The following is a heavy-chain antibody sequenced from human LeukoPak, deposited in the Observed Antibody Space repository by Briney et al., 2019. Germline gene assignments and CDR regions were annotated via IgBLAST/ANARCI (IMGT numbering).Heavy chain of an antibody. D-gene: IGHD2-21*02. CDR1: GFTFSTYT. J-gene: IGHJ4*02. CDR3: AKERSRGGDCLDY. V-gene: IGHV3-21*04. Sequence: GGSLRLSCAASGFTFSTYTMNWVRQAPGKGLEWVSSISRTSSDIYYADSVKGRFTISRDNAKSSLYLQMNSLRAEETAVYYCAKERSRGGDCLDYWGQGTLVTVSS. CDR2: ISRTSSDI.